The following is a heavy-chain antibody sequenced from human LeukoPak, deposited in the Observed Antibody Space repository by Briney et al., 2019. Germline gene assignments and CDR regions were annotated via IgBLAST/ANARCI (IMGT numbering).Heavy chain of an antibody. D-gene: IGHD5-12*01. CDR3: ARPTSPYYYYYMDV. CDR1: GYTFTGYY. J-gene: IGHJ6*03. CDR2: INPNSGGT. V-gene: IGHV1-2*02. Sequence: ASVKVSRKASGYTFTGYYMHWVRQAPGQGLEWMGWINPNSGGTNYAQKFQGRVTMTRDTSISTAYMELSRLRSDDTAVYYCARPTSPYYYYYMDVWGKGTTVTVSS.